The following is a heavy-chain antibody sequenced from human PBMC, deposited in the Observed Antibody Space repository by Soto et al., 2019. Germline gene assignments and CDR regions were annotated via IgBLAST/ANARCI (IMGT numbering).Heavy chain of an antibody. CDR2: ISSSRSTI. CDR3: ARVYYDYIWGSYPLVY. Sequence: GGALRLSCAASGFTFSSYSMNWVRQAPGKGLEWVSYISSSRSTIYYADSVKGRFTISRDNAKNSLYLQMNSLRVEDTAVYYCARVYYDYIWGSYPLVYWGQGTLVTVSS. V-gene: IGHV3-48*01. D-gene: IGHD3-16*02. J-gene: IGHJ4*02. CDR1: GFTFSSYS.